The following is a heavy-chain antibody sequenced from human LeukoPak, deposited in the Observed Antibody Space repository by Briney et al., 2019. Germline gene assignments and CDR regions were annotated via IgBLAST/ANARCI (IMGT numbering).Heavy chain of an antibody. J-gene: IGHJ4*02. D-gene: IGHD5-24*01. Sequence: SETLSLTCTVSGGSISSISYHWGWIRQPPGKGLEWIGSTHYSGSTYYNPSLKSRVTISVDTSKNQFSLKLSSVTAADTAVYYCARVQMATLHFDYWGQGTPVTVSS. CDR3: ARVQMATLHFDY. CDR2: THYSGST. CDR1: GGSISSISYH. V-gene: IGHV4-39*07.